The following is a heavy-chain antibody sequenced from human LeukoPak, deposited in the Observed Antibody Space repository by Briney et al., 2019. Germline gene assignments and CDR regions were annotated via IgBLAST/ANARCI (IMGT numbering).Heavy chain of an antibody. CDR3: AREGDTVMARRYFDY. D-gene: IGHD5-18*01. Sequence: ASVKVSCKASGYTFTSYYMHWVRQAPGQGLEWMGVINPSGGSTSYAQKFQGRVTMIRDTSTTTVYMELSSLRSEDTAVYYCAREGDTVMARRYFDYWGQGTLVTVSS. J-gene: IGHJ4*02. CDR2: INPSGGST. V-gene: IGHV1-46*01. CDR1: GYTFTSYY.